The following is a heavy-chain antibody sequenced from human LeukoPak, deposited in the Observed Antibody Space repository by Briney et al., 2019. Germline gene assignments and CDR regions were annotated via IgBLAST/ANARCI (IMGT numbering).Heavy chain of an antibody. Sequence: GGSLRLSCAASGFTFSDYYMSWIRQAPGKGLEWVSYISSSSSYTNYADSVKGRFTISRDNAKNSLYLQMNSLRAEDTAVYYCARGSVVAANFDYWGQGTLVTVSS. CDR3: ARGSVVAANFDY. V-gene: IGHV3-11*05. D-gene: IGHD2-15*01. CDR2: ISSSSSYT. CDR1: GFTFSDYY. J-gene: IGHJ4*02.